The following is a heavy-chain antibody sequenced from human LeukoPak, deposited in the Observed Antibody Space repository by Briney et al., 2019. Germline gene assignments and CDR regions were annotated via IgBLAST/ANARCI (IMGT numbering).Heavy chain of an antibody. CDR1: GLTVSSNY. D-gene: IGHD6-19*01. V-gene: IGHV3-66*01. CDR3: VNQISGWVY. J-gene: IGHJ4*02. Sequence: GGSLRLSCVASGLTVSSNYMSWVRQAPGKGLEWVSIIYSGGKTYYADSVQDRFIISRDNSKNTLYLQMSSLRPEDTAVYYCVNQISGWVYWGQGTLVTVSS. CDR2: IYSGGKT.